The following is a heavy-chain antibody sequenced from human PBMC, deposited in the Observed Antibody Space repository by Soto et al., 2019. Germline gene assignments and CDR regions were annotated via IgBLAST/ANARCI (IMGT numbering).Heavy chain of an antibody. CDR3: AKNGQPPYYYGLDV. J-gene: IGHJ6*02. CDR1: GDTFSTYT. CDR2: IIPRSATS. V-gene: IGHV1-69*05. Sequence: SVKVSCKASGDTFSTYTITWMRQAPGQGLEWMGGIIPRSATSKYAQKFQDRVSMTIDTSTGTAYMELRSLTSDDTAIYYCAKNGQPPYYYGLDVWGQGX. D-gene: IGHD2-8*01.